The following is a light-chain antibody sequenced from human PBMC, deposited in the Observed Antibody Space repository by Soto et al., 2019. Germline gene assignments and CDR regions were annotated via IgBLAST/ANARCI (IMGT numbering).Light chain of an antibody. J-gene: IGLJ1*01. CDR2: DVS. Sequence: QSALTQPASVSGSPGQSITISCTGTSSDVGGYNYVSWYQQYPGKAPKLMIYDVSSRPSGVSNRFSGSKSGNTASLTISGLQAEDEADYYCSSYTPSSTYVFGTGTKLTAL. CDR3: SSYTPSSTYV. CDR1: SSDVGGYNY. V-gene: IGLV2-14*03.